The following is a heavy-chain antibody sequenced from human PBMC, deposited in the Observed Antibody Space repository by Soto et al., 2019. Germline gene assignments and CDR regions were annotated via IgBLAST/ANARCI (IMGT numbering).Heavy chain of an antibody. CDR2: IYYSGST. CDR3: ARDRGVSTIRTSFDI. Sequence: SETLSLTCTVSGGSVSSGSYYWSWIRQPPGKGLEWIGYIYYSGSTNYNPSLKSRVTISVDTSKNQFSLKLSSVTAADTAVYYCARDRGVSTIRTSFDIWGQGTMVTVSS. CDR1: GGSVSSGSYY. J-gene: IGHJ3*02. D-gene: IGHD3-9*01. V-gene: IGHV4-61*01.